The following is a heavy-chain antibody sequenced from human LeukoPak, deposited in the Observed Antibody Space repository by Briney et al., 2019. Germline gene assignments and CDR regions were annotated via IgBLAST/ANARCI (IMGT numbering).Heavy chain of an antibody. CDR1: GFTFSSYA. V-gene: IGHV3-23*01. J-gene: IGHJ4*02. CDR3: AKDRPRTIAVAETFDY. Sequence: GGSLRLSCAASGFTFSSYAMSWVRQAPGKGLEWVSAISGSGGSTYYADSVKGRFTISRDNSKNTLYLQMNSLRAEDTAVYYCAKDRPRTIAVAETFDYWGQGTLVTVSS. CDR2: ISGSGGST. D-gene: IGHD6-19*01.